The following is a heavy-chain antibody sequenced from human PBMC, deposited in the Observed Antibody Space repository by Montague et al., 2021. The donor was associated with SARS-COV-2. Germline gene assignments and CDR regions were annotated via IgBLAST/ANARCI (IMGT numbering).Heavy chain of an antibody. J-gene: IGHJ3*02. Sequence: SETLSLTCTVSGGSISSYYWNWIRETPGKGLEWIGYIYYSGTTNYNPSLKSRVTISLDTPKNQFSLNLNSVTAAATAIYYCARDQAAKISFKGAFDIWGQGTMVTVSS. CDR2: IYYSGTT. CDR1: GGSISSYY. CDR3: ARDQAAKISFKGAFDI. D-gene: IGHD3-3*01. V-gene: IGHV4-59*01.